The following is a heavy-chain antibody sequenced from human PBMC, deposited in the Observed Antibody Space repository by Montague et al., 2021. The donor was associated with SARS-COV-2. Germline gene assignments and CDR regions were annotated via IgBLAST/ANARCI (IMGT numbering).Heavy chain of an antibody. V-gene: IGHV4-59*13. J-gene: IGHJ5*02. Sequence: SETLSLTCSVSGGSISSYYWRWIRQSPGKGLEWIGYIFHSGITDXNPSLKSRVTISVDMSKNQFSLQLNSVTAADSAVYYCARTEYNWNDWFDPWGQGTLVTVSS. CDR1: GGSISSYY. CDR3: ARTEYNWNDWFDP. D-gene: IGHD1-20*01. CDR2: IFHSGIT.